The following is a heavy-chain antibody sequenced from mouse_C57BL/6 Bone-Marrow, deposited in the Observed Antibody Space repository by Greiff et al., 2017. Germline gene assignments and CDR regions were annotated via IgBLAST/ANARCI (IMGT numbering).Heavy chain of an antibody. Sequence: EVQLQQSGTVLARPGASVKMSCKTSGYTFTSYWMHWVKQRPGQGLEWIGAIYPGNSDTSYNQKFKGKAKLTAVTSASTAYMELSSLTNEDSAVYYCRTYYSNYVGYFDVWGTGTTVTVSS. V-gene: IGHV1-5*01. D-gene: IGHD2-5*01. CDR3: RTYYSNYVGYFDV. CDR1: GYTFTSYW. J-gene: IGHJ1*03. CDR2: IYPGNSDT.